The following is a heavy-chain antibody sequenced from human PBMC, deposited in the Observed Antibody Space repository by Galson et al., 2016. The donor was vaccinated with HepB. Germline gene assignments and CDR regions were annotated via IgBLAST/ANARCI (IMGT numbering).Heavy chain of an antibody. J-gene: IGHJ4*02. CDR2: INPYNSDT. CDR3: ARGEVVVTGILAVRYFDY. Sequence: SVKVSCKASGYTFTGYYIHWVRQAPGQGLEWMGWINPYNSDTNYAQKFQGRVTMTRDTSISTAYMDLNRLRSDDSAVYYCARGEVVVTGILAVRYFDYWGQGTPVTVSS. D-gene: IGHD2-21*02. CDR1: GYTFTGYY. V-gene: IGHV1-2*02.